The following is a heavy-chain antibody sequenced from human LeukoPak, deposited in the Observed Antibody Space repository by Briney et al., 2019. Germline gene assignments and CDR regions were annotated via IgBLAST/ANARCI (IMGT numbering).Heavy chain of an antibody. V-gene: IGHV3-48*03. D-gene: IGHD4-17*01. CDR1: GFTFSSYE. Sequence: GGSLRLSCAASGFTFSSYEMNWVRQAPGKGLEWVSYISSSGSTIYYADSVKGRFTISRDNAKNTLYLQMNSLRAEDTALYYCAKDLDHDYDDYGLDYWGQGTLVTVSS. CDR3: AKDLDHDYDDYGLDY. J-gene: IGHJ4*02. CDR2: ISSSGSTI.